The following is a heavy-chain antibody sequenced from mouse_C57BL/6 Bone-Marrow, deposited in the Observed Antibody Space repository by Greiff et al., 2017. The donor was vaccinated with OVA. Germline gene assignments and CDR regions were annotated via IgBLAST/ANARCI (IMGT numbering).Heavy chain of an antibody. V-gene: IGHV3-6*01. CDR1: GYSITSGYY. Sequence: EVQLQQSGPGLVKPSQSLSLTCSVTGYSITSGYYWNWIRQFPGNKLEWMGYISYDGSNNYNPSLKNRISITRDTSKNQFFLKLNSVTTEDTATYYCARTPSYYGSSPFDYWGQGTTLTVSS. J-gene: IGHJ2*01. CDR2: ISYDGSN. D-gene: IGHD1-1*01. CDR3: ARTPSYYGSSPFDY.